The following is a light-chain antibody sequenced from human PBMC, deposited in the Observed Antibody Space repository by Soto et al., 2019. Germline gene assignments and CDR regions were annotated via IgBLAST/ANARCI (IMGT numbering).Light chain of an antibody. J-gene: IGKJ2*01. CDR1: RSISGY. CDR3: QQSHSIPYT. Sequence: DIQMTQSPSSLYASVGDRVTVTCRASRSISGYLNWYQQKPGKAPKLLLYAVSSLQSGVPSRFSGSGSGTDFTLTISSLQPEDFATYYCQQSHSIPYTFGQGTKLEIK. V-gene: IGKV1-39*01. CDR2: AVS.